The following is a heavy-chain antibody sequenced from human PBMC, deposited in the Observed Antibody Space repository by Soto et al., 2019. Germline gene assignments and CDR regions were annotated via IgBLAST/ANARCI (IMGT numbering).Heavy chain of an antibody. D-gene: IGHD3-9*01. CDR3: AKYGHYDILTGYYSFGMDV. Sequence: GGSLRLSCAASGFTFSSYAMSWVRQAPGKGLEWVLAISGSGGSTYYADSVKGRFTISRDNSKNTLYLQMNSLRAEDTAVYYCAKYGHYDILTGYYSFGMDVWGQGTTVTVSS. CDR2: ISGSGGST. J-gene: IGHJ6*02. V-gene: IGHV3-23*01. CDR1: GFTFSSYA.